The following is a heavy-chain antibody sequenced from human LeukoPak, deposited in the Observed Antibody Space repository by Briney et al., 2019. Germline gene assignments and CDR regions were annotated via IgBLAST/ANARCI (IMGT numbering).Heavy chain of an antibody. CDR1: GGSISSYY. Sequence: PSETLSLTCTVSGGSISSYYWSWIRQPAGKGLEWIGRIYNSGSTTYNPSLKSRVTISVDTSKNQFTLKLSSVTAADTAVYYCARSAMYYYDSSGYYYFDYWGQGTLVTVSS. CDR2: IYNSGST. D-gene: IGHD3-22*01. CDR3: ARSAMYYYDSSGYYYFDY. J-gene: IGHJ4*02. V-gene: IGHV4-4*07.